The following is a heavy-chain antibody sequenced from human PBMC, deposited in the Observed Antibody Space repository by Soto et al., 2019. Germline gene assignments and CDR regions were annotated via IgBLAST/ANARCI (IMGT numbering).Heavy chain of an antibody. Sequence: QITLKEAGPTLVKPTQTLTLTCSFSGCSLITSGVGVGWIRQPPGKALEWLALIYWEADTGYSTSLRNRLTINKYTSRNPVVLTMTNMDPADTATYYCAHTMAPRIFDYWGQGTLVTVS. CDR1: GCSLITSGVG. V-gene: IGHV2-5*02. CDR2: IYWEADT. CDR3: AHTMAPRIFDY. J-gene: IGHJ4*02. D-gene: IGHD3-10*01.